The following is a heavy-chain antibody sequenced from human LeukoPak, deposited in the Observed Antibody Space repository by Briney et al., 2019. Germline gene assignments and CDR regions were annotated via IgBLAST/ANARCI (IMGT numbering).Heavy chain of an antibody. Sequence: GGSLRLSCAASGFTFSSYGMHWVRQAPGKGLEWVAFIRYDGSNKYYADSVKGRFTISRDNSKNTLYLQMNSLRAEDTAVYYCAKDPRYSGSYGEYFQHWGQGTLVTVSS. CDR2: IRYDGSNK. CDR1: GFTFSSYG. D-gene: IGHD1-26*01. CDR3: AKDPRYSGSYGEYFQH. J-gene: IGHJ1*01. V-gene: IGHV3-30*02.